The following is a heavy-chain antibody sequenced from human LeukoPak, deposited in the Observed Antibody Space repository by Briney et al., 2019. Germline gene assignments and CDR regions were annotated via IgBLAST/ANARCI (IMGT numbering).Heavy chain of an antibody. Sequence: GGSLRLSCAASGFTFSSYAMSWVRQAPGKGLEWVSAISGSGGSTYYADSVKGRFTISRDNSKNTLYLQMNSLRAEDTAVYYCAKGPRGYSYGLNYYFDYWGQGTLVTVSS. J-gene: IGHJ4*02. CDR3: AKGPRGYSYGLNYYFDY. V-gene: IGHV3-23*01. CDR1: GFTFSSYA. CDR2: ISGSGGST. D-gene: IGHD5-18*01.